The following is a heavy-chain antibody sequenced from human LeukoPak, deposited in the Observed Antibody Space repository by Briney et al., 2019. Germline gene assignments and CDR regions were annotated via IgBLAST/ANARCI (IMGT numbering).Heavy chain of an antibody. V-gene: IGHV1-2*02. Sequence: ASVKVSCKASGYTFTGYYMHWVRQAPGQGLEWMGWINPNSGGTNYAQKFQGRVTMTRDTSISTAYMELSRLRSDDTAVYYCARVIRIFGRGAFDIWGQGTMVTVSS. CDR3: ARVIRIFGRGAFDI. CDR1: GYTFTGYY. J-gene: IGHJ3*02. D-gene: IGHD3-3*01. CDR2: INPNSGGT.